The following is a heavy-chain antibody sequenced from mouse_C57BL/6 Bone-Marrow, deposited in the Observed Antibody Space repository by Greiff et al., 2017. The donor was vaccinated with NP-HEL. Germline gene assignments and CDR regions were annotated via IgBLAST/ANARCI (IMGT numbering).Heavy chain of an antibody. CDR3: VRYGNYLSYWYFDV. CDR1: GFSFNTYA. CDR2: IRSKSNNYAT. J-gene: IGHJ1*03. Sequence: DVHLVESGGGLVQPKGSLKLSCAASGFSFNTYAMNWVRQAPGKGLEWVARIRSKSNNYATYYADSVKDRFTISRDDSESMLYLQMNNLKTEDTAMYYCVRYGNYLSYWYFDVWGTGTTVTVSS. V-gene: IGHV10-1*01. D-gene: IGHD2-10*02.